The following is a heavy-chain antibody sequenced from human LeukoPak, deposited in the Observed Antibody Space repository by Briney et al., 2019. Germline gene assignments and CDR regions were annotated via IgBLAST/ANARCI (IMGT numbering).Heavy chain of an antibody. J-gene: IGHJ3*02. D-gene: IGHD7-27*01. Sequence: SETLSLTCTVSGGSISSYYWSWIRQPPGKGREGMGYIYYSGSTNYNPSLKSRVTISVDTSKNQFSLKLSSVTAADTAVYYCARAIDWGSGRAFDIWGQGTMVTVSS. V-gene: IGHV4-59*01. CDR2: IYYSGST. CDR1: GGSISSYY. CDR3: ARAIDWGSGRAFDI.